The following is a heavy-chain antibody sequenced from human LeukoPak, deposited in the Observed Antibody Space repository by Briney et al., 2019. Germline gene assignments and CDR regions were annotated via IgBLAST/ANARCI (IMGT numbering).Heavy chain of an antibody. CDR3: ARGGRQWLDFDY. Sequence: GGSLRLSCAASGFTVSSNYMSWVRQAPGKGLEWVSSISSSSSYIYYADSVKGRFTISRDNAKNSLYLQMNSLRAEDTAVYYCARGGRQWLDFDYWGQGTLVTVSS. CDR1: GFTVSSNY. CDR2: ISSSSSYI. V-gene: IGHV3-21*01. J-gene: IGHJ4*02. D-gene: IGHD6-19*01.